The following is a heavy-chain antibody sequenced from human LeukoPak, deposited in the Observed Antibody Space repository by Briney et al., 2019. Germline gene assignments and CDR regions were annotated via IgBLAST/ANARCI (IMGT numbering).Heavy chain of an antibody. CDR2: GSDSGGT. CDR3: AGDERRGSYGHWFDP. V-gene: IGHV4-34*01. D-gene: IGHD3-16*01. CDR1: GGSLNGHY. J-gene: IGHJ5*02. Sequence: PSETLSLTCAVYGGSLNGHYWSWIRQPPGKGLEWIGEGSDSGGTKFNPSLKSRVTISADTSKNQFSLKLSSVTAADTAVYYCAGDERRGSYGHWFDPWGQGTLVTVSS.